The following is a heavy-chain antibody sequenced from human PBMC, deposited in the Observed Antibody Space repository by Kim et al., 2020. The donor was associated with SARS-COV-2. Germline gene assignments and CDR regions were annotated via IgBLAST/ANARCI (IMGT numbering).Heavy chain of an antibody. V-gene: IGHV3-23*01. D-gene: IGHD6-19*01. CDR3: AKRSVAVAGRYSGIGYFDY. CDR1: GFTFSSYA. Sequence: GGSLRLSCAASGFTFSSYAMSWVRQAPGKGLEWVSGISGSGGSTSYADSVKGRFTISRDNPKNTLYLQMNSLRADDTAVYYCAKRSVAVAGRYSGIGYFDYWGQGTLVTVSS. J-gene: IGHJ4*02. CDR2: ISGSGGST.